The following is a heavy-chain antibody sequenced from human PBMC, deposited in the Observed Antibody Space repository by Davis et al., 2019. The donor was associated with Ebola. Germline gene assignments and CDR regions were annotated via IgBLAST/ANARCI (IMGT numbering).Heavy chain of an antibody. V-gene: IGHV3-48*02. CDR2: ISSSSSTI. Sequence: PGGSLRLSCAASGFTFSSYSMNWVRQAPGKGLEWVSYISSSSSTIYYADSVKGRFTISRDNAKNSLYLQMNSLRDEDTAVYYCARDDVEMATINPYYYYGMDVWGQGTTVTVSS. J-gene: IGHJ6*02. CDR3: ARDDVEMATINPYYYYGMDV. CDR1: GFTFSSYS. D-gene: IGHD5-24*01.